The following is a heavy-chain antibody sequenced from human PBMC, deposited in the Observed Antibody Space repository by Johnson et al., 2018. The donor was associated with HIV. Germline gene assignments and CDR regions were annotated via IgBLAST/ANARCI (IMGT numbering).Heavy chain of an antibody. Sequence: QVQLVESGGGLVQPGGSLRLACAASGFTFSSYGLHWVRQAPGKGLEWVAVISFDGRNKFYADSVKGRFTISRENVKNFVYLQMNSLTAGDTAVYYCVREHRADESFDLWGQGTMVTVSS. CDR1: GFTFSSYG. J-gene: IGHJ3*01. CDR2: ISFDGRNK. D-gene: IGHD1-14*01. V-gene: IGHV3-30*14. CDR3: VREHRADESFDL.